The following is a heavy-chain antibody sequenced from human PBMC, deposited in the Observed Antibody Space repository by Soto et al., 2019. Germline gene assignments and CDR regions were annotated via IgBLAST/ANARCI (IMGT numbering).Heavy chain of an antibody. D-gene: IGHD2-2*01. Sequence: GGSLRLSCAASGFTFSSYWMHWVRQAPGKGLVWVSRINSDGSSTSYADSVKGRFTISRDNAKNTLYLQMNSLRAEDTAVYYCAAAADYYYYGMDVWGQGTTVTVSS. CDR2: INSDGSST. V-gene: IGHV3-74*01. CDR3: AAAADYYYYGMDV. CDR1: GFTFSSYW. J-gene: IGHJ6*02.